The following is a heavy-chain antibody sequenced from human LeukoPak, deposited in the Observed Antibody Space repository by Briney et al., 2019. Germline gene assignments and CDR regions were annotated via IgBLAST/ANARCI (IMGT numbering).Heavy chain of an antibody. V-gene: IGHV3-66*02. J-gene: IGHJ3*02. CDR3: ARVAQEYYDFWSGYRDAFDI. CDR2: IYSGGRT. D-gene: IGHD3-3*01. CDR1: GFTVSSNY. Sequence: GGSLRLSRAASGFTVSSNYMSWVRQAPGKGLEWVSVIYSGGRTYYADSVKGRFTISRDNSKNTLYLQMNSLRAEDTAVYYCARVAQEYYDFWSGYRDAFDIWGQGTMVTVSS.